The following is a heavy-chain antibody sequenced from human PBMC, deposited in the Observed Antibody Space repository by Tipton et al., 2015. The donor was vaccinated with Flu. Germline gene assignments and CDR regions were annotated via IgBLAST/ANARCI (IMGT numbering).Heavy chain of an antibody. CDR3: ARSSRDNCGGSCFPLDY. V-gene: IGHV4-34*01. J-gene: IGHJ4*02. CDR2: ISHSGRT. D-gene: IGHD2-21*01. Sequence: TLSLTCAVYGGSFSGYYWSWIRQPPGKGLEWIGCISHSGRTYYNPSLRSRVTISVDTAKNQFSQRLSSVTAADTAVYYCARSSRDNCGGSCFPLDYWGQGTLVTVS. CDR1: GGSFSGYY.